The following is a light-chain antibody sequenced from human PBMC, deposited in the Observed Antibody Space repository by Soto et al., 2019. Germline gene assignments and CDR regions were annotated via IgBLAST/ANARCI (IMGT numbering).Light chain of an antibody. Sequence: QSVLTQPPSASGTPGQRVTISCSGSSSNIGSNTVNWYQQFPGTAPKLLIYSNNQRPSGVPDRFSSSKSGTSASLAISGLQSDDEADYYCAAWDDSLNGLVFGGGTKLTVL. CDR3: AAWDDSLNGLV. CDR2: SNN. CDR1: SSNIGSNT. V-gene: IGLV1-44*01. J-gene: IGLJ2*01.